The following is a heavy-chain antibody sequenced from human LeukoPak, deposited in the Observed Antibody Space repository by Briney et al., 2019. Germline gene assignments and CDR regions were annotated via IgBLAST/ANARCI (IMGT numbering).Heavy chain of an antibody. V-gene: IGHV5-51*01. J-gene: IGHJ6*02. Sequence: GASLKISCKGSGYSFTSYWIGWVRQMPGKGLEWMGIIYPGDSDTRYSPSFQGQVTISADKSISTAYLQWSSLKASDTAMYYCARRPVHYYYGMDVWGQGTTVTVSS. CDR1: GYSFTSYW. D-gene: IGHD2-2*01. CDR3: ARRPVHYYYGMDV. CDR2: IYPGDSDT.